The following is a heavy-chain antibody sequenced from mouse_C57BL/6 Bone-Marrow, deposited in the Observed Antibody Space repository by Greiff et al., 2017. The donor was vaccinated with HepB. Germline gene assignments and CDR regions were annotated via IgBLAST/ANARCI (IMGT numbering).Heavy chain of an antibody. CDR2: ISYDGSN. Sequence: EVKLQESGPGLVKPSQSLSLTCSVTGYSITSGYYWNWIRQFPGNKLEWMGYISYDGSNNYNPSLKNRISITRDTSKNQFFLKLNSVTTEDTATYYCAIYRYFDVWGTGTTVTVSS. J-gene: IGHJ1*03. CDR1: GYSITSGYY. D-gene: IGHD2-12*01. CDR3: AIYRYFDV. V-gene: IGHV3-6*01.